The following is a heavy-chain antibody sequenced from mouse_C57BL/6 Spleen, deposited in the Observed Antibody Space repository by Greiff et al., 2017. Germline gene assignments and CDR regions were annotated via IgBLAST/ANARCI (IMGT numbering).Heavy chain of an antibody. J-gene: IGHJ2*01. D-gene: IGHD2-4*01. CDR1: GYTFTGYW. V-gene: IGHV1-9*01. CDR2: ILPGSGST. CDR3: ARRDEYDGGDFDY. Sequence: QVQLQQSGAELLKPGASVKLSCKASGYTFTGYWIEWVKQRPGHGLEWIGEILPGSGSTNYNQQFKGKATFTADTSSNTAYMQLSSLTTADSAIYYCARRDEYDGGDFDYWGQGTTLTVSS.